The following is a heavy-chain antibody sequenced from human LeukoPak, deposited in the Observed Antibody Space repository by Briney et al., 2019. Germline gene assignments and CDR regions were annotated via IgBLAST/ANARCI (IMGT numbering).Heavy chain of an antibody. V-gene: IGHV1-69*13. Sequence: GASVKVSCRASGGTFSSYAISWVRQAPGQGLEWMGGIIPIFGTANYAQKFQGRVTITADESTSTAYMELSSLRSEDTAVYYCARRSEKYTSSSREYYFDFWGQGTLVTVSS. D-gene: IGHD6-6*01. J-gene: IGHJ4*02. CDR3: ARRSEKYTSSSREYYFDF. CDR1: GGTFSSYA. CDR2: IIPIFGTA.